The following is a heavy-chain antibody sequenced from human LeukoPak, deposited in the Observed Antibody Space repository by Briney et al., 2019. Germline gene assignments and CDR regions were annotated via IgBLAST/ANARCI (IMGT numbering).Heavy chain of an antibody. CDR1: GVSSRSHY. V-gene: IGHV4-59*11. J-gene: IGHJ4*02. Sequence: PSETLSLTCTVSGVSSRSHYWSWIRQPPGKGLEWIGYIYFSGSTSYNPSLKSRVTISVDGSKNQFSLKLSSVAAADTAVYYCARSYYTNFDYWGQRTLVTVSS. D-gene: IGHD3-22*01. CDR2: IYFSGST. CDR3: ARSYYTNFDY.